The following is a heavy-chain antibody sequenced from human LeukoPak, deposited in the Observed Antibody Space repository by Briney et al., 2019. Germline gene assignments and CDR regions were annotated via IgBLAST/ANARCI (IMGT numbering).Heavy chain of an antibody. CDR3: ARGRTTYDYVWGSYRPPDY. D-gene: IGHD3-16*02. CDR1: GGSFSGYY. J-gene: IGHJ4*02. CDR2: INHRGST. Sequence: SETLSLTCAVYGGSFSGYYWNWIRQPPGKGLEWIGEINHRGSTNHNPSRKSRVPIAVDTSKKQFSLKLSSVTAADTAVYYCARGRTTYDYVWGSYRPPDYWGQGTLVTVSS. V-gene: IGHV4-34*01.